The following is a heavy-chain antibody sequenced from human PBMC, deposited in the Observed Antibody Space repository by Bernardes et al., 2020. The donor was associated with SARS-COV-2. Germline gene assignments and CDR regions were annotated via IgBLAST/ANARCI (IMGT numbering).Heavy chain of an antibody. Sequence: SETLSLTCTVSGGSISSSSDYWGWIRQPPGKGLEWIGSIYYSGSTYYNPSLKSRVTISVDTSKNQFSLKLSSVTAADTAVYYCARGSESPRIFGVVIISNWFDPWGQGTLVTVSS. J-gene: IGHJ5*02. CDR3: ARGSESPRIFGVVIISNWFDP. CDR2: IYYSGST. V-gene: IGHV4-39*01. CDR1: GGSISSSSDY. D-gene: IGHD3-3*02.